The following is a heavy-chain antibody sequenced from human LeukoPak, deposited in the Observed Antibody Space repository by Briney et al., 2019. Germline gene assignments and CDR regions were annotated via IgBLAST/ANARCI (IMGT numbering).Heavy chain of an antibody. V-gene: IGHV1-8*01. Sequence: ASVKVSCKASGYTFTSYDINWVRQATGQGLEWMGWMNPNSGNTSYAQKFQGRGTMTRNTSISTAYMELSSLRSEDTAVYYCARMALAAAGKSLGYWGQGTLVTVSS. CDR3: ARMALAAAGKSLGY. D-gene: IGHD6-13*01. CDR2: MNPNSGNT. J-gene: IGHJ4*02. CDR1: GYTFTSYD.